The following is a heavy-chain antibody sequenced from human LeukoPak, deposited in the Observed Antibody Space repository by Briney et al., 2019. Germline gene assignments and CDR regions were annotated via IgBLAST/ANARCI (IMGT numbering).Heavy chain of an antibody. J-gene: IGHJ4*02. D-gene: IGHD1-1*01. CDR3: ARDADQLPFDY. Sequence: SETLSLTCAVYGGSFSGYYWNWIRQSPGKGLEWIGEVNHSGITNYNPSLKSRVTTSIDTSKNQFSLRLSSVTAADTAVYYCARDADQLPFDYWGQGTLVTVSS. CDR1: GGSFSGYY. V-gene: IGHV4-34*01. CDR2: VNHSGIT.